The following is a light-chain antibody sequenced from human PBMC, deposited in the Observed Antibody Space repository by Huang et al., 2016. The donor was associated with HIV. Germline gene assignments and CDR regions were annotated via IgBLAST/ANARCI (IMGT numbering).Light chain of an antibody. CDR2: GAS. Sequence: EIVMTQSPATLSVSPGERATLSCRASQSVSSNLAWYQQKPGQAPRLLIYGASNRATGIPARFSGSGYGTEFTLTISSLQSEDFAVYYCQQYNNWHYTFGQGTKLEIK. CDR3: QQYNNWHYT. V-gene: IGKV3-15*01. CDR1: QSVSSN. J-gene: IGKJ2*01.